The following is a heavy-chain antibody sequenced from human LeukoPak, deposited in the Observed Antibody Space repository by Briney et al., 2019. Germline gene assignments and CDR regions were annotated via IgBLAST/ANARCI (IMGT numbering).Heavy chain of an antibody. V-gene: IGHV4-59*01. CDR1: GGSISSYY. Sequence: PSETLSLTCTVSGGSISSYYWSWIRLPPGKGLEWIGYISYSGSANYNPSLKSRVSISVDTSKNQFSLKLSSVTAADTAVYYCARSYGSGNYFDYWGQGTLVTVSS. J-gene: IGHJ4*02. CDR2: ISYSGSA. D-gene: IGHD3-10*01. CDR3: ARSYGSGNYFDY.